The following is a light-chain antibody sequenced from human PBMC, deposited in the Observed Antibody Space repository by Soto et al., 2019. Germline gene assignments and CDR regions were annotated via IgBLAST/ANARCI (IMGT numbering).Light chain of an antibody. CDR3: QQYGSSFT. CDR2: GAS. Sequence: ESVLAQSPGTLSLSPGERATLSCRASQSVSSSFLAWYQQKPGQAPRLLIYGASRRATGIPDRYSGSGSGTDFTLTISRLEPEVFAVYYCQQYGSSFTFGQGTRLEIK. J-gene: IGKJ5*01. CDR1: QSVSSSF. V-gene: IGKV3-20*01.